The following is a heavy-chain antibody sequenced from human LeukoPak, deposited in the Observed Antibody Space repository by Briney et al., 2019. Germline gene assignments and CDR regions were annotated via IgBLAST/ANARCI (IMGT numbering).Heavy chain of an antibody. CDR1: GFTFSSYS. J-gene: IGHJ4*02. Sequence: PGGSLRLSCAASGFTFSSYSMNWVRQAPGKGLEWVSSISSSSSYIYYADSVKGRFTISRDNAKNTLYLQMNSLRAEDTAVYYCARVPDSGSAIDYWGQGTRVTVSS. CDR2: ISSSSSYI. CDR3: ARVPDSGSAIDY. V-gene: IGHV3-21*01. D-gene: IGHD1-26*01.